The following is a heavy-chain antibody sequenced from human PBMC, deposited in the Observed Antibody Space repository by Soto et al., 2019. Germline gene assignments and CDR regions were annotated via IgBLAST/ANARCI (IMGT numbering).Heavy chain of an antibody. Sequence: QVQLVQSGAEVKKPGASVKVSCKASGYTFTSYSISWVRQAPGQGLEWLGWISAYNGNTNYAQKLQGRVARNTDTYTSTAYMELRSLRADDTAVYYCARDAPPADYWGQGTLVTVSS. CDR1: GYTFTSYS. V-gene: IGHV1-18*01. CDR3: ARDAPPADY. J-gene: IGHJ4*02. CDR2: ISAYNGNT.